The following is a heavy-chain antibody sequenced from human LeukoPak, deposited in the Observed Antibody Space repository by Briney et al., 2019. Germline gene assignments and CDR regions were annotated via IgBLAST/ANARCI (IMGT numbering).Heavy chain of an antibody. CDR1: GFTFSNYW. CDR2: IKQDGGEK. Sequence: GGSLRLSCAASGFTFSNYWMTWVRQAPGKGLEWVANIKQDGGEKYHVDSVKGRFTISRDNAKNSLYLQMNSLRAEDTAVYYCARHFRAYSSSSGYFDYWGQGTLVIVSS. V-gene: IGHV3-7*01. CDR3: ARHFRAYSSSSGYFDY. J-gene: IGHJ4*02. D-gene: IGHD6-6*01.